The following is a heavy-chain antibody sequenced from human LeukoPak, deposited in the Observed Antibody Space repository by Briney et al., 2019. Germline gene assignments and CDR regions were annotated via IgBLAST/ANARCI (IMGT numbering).Heavy chain of an antibody. J-gene: IGHJ4*02. V-gene: IGHV3-11*04. CDR1: GFTFSDYY. Sequence: GGSLRLSCAASGFTFSDYYMSWIRQAPGKALEWVSYISNSGSTIYYGDSVKGRFTVSRDNAKNSLYLQMNSLRAEDTAVYYCAREGNAAAGFDYWGQGTLVTVSS. D-gene: IGHD6-13*01. CDR2: ISNSGSTI. CDR3: AREGNAAAGFDY.